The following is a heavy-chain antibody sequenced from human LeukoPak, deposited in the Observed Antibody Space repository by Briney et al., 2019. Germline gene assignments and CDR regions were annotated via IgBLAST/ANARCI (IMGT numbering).Heavy chain of an antibody. Sequence: PGGSLRLSCAASGFTFSSYWMSWVRQAPGKGLEGVANIKQDGSEKYYVDSVKGRFTISRDNAKNSLYLQMNSLRAEDTAVYYCARDIGRWFGEFLHWFDPWGQGTLVTVSS. CDR1: GFTFSSYW. CDR3: ARDIGRWFGEFLHWFDP. CDR2: IKQDGSEK. D-gene: IGHD3-10*01. J-gene: IGHJ5*02. V-gene: IGHV3-7*01.